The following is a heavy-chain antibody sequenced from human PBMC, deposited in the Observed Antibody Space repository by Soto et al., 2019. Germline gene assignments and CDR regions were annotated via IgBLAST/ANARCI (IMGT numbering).Heavy chain of an antibody. CDR3: ARDYGLRYFDWLPLFD. CDR1: GGSFSGYY. D-gene: IGHD3-9*01. V-gene: IGHV4-34*01. CDR2: INHSVST. J-gene: IGHJ4*02. Sequence: SETLSLTCAVYGGSFSGYYWSWIRQPPGKGLEWIGEINHSVSTNYNPSLKSRVTISVDTSKNQFSLKLSSVTAADTAVYYCARDYGLRYFDWLPLFDWGQGTLVTVSS.